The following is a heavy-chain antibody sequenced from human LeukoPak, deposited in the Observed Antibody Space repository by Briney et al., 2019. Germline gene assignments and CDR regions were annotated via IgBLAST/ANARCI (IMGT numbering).Heavy chain of an antibody. Sequence: TGGSLRLSCAVSGFTFSTYGMNWVRQAPGKGLEWVSAISDNGERTYYADSVKGRFTIPRDNSKSTLYLQMNSLRAEDTAVYYCAKERGVSKPFDYWGQGTLVTVSS. D-gene: IGHD2-8*02. J-gene: IGHJ4*02. CDR1: GFTFSTYG. CDR2: ISDNGERT. V-gene: IGHV3-23*01. CDR3: AKERGVSKPFDY.